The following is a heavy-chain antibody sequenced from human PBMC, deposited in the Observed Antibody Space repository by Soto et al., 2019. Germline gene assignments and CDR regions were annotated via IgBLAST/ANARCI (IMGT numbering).Heavy chain of an antibody. V-gene: IGHV4-31*03. Sequence: QVQLQESGPGLVKPSQTLSLTCTVSGGSISSGGYYWSWIRQHPGKGLEWIGYIYYSGSTYYNPSLKSRVTISVDTSKNQFSLKLSSVTVADPAVYYCARDRRKEAGAGYDYWGQGTLITVSS. CDR2: IYYSGST. CDR3: ARDRRKEAGAGYDY. CDR1: GGSISSGGYY. D-gene: IGHD3-22*01. J-gene: IGHJ4*02.